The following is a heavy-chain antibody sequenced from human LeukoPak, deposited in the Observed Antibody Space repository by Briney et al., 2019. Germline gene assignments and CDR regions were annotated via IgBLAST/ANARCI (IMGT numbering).Heavy chain of an antibody. CDR1: GGSISSYY. J-gene: IGHJ4*02. CDR3: ARDTSGWLERRGFDY. D-gene: IGHD1-1*01. CDR2: IYYSGST. V-gene: IGHV4-59*01. Sequence: SETLSLTCTVSGGSISSYYWSWFRKPPGKGLEWFGYIYYSGSTNYNPSLKSRVTISVDTSKNQFSLKLSSVTAADTAVYYCARDTSGWLERRGFDYWGQGTLVTVSS.